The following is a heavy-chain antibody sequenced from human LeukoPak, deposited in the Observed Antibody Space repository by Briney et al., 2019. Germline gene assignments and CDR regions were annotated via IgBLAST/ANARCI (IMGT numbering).Heavy chain of an antibody. Sequence: GESLQISCKGSGYSFTSYWIGWVRQMPGKGLEWMGIIYPGDSDTRYSPSFQGQVTISADKPISTAYLQWSSLKASDTAMYYCARLGYYYDSSGSFDYYYYYGMDVWGQGTTVTVSS. J-gene: IGHJ6*02. CDR1: GYSFTSYW. V-gene: IGHV5-51*01. CDR2: IYPGDSDT. CDR3: ARLGYYYDSSGSFDYYYYYGMDV. D-gene: IGHD3-22*01.